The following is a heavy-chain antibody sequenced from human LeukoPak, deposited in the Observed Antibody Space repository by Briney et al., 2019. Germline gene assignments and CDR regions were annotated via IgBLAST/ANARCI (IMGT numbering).Heavy chain of an antibody. Sequence: PGGSLRLSCAASGFTFSSYAMSWVRQAPGKGLEWVSAISGSGGSTYYADSVKGRFTTSRDNSKNTLYLQMNSLRVEDTAEYYCARPRTLIRDGLDVWGQGTMVTVSS. CDR2: ISGSGGST. J-gene: IGHJ3*01. V-gene: IGHV3-23*01. D-gene: IGHD3-10*01. CDR3: ARPRTLIRDGLDV. CDR1: GFTFSSYA.